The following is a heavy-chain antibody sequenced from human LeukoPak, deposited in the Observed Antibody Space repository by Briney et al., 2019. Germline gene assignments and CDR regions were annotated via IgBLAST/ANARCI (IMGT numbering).Heavy chain of an antibody. CDR1: GGTFSSYA. V-gene: IGHV1-69*05. CDR2: IIPIFGTA. Sequence: ASVKVSCKASGGTFSSYAISWVRQAPGQGLELMGGIIPIFGTANYAQKFQGRVTITTDESTSTAYMELSSLRSEDTAVYYCVRVNYDFWSGYYHNWFDPWGQGTLVTVSS. D-gene: IGHD3-3*01. CDR3: VRVNYDFWSGYYHNWFDP. J-gene: IGHJ5*02.